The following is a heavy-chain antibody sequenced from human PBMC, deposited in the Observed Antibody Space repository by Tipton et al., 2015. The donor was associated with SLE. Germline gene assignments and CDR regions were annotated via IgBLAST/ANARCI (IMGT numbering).Heavy chain of an antibody. V-gene: IGHV3-30*04. CDR2: ISYDGSNK. Sequence: QVQLVQSGGGVVQPGRSLRLSCAASGFTFSSYAMHWVRQAPGKGLEWVAVISYDGSNKYYADSVKGRFTISRDNSKNTLYLQMNSLRAEDTAVYYCARGASVFVVVITHEDWYFDLWGRGTLVTVSS. D-gene: IGHD3-22*01. J-gene: IGHJ2*01. CDR3: ARGASVFVVVITHEDWYFDL. CDR1: GFTFSSYA.